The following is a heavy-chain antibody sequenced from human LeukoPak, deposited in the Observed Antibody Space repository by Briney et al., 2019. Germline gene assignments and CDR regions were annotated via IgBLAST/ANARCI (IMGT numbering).Heavy chain of an antibody. Sequence: SETLSLTCTVSGGSISSYYWSWIRQPPGKGLEWIGEINHSGSTNYNPSLKSRVTISVDTSKNQFSLKLSSVTAADTAVYYCARRGNILTGYYKSWGQGTLVTVSS. D-gene: IGHD3-9*01. CDR3: ARRGNILTGYYKS. V-gene: IGHV4-34*01. CDR2: INHSGST. J-gene: IGHJ4*02. CDR1: GGSISSYY.